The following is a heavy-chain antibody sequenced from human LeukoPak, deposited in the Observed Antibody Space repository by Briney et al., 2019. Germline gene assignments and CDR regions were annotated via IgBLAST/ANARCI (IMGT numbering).Heavy chain of an antibody. CDR2: ISSSSSYI. J-gene: IGHJ1*01. CDR3: ARSGQLVPEYFQH. D-gene: IGHD6-13*01. V-gene: IGHV3-21*01. Sequence: GGSLRLSCAASGFTFSSYSMNWVRQAPGKGLEWVSSISSSSSYIYYADSVKGRFTISRDNAKNSLYLQMNSLRAEDTAVYYCARSGQLVPEYFQHWGQGTLVTVSS. CDR1: GFTFSSYS.